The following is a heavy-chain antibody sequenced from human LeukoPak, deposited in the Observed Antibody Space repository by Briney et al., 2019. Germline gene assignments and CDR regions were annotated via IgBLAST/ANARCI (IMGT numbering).Heavy chain of an antibody. CDR3: AKESLPHRGYYFDS. D-gene: IGHD3-22*01. V-gene: IGHV3-23*01. CDR1: GFTFSAYA. Sequence: GGSLRLSCAASGFTFSAYAMSWVRQAPGKGLEWVSAISEDGGARLYADSVKGRFTISRDNSENTVSLQVNSLRAGDTAVYFCAKESLPHRGYYFDSWGRGTLVTVSS. J-gene: IGHJ4*02. CDR2: ISEDGGAR.